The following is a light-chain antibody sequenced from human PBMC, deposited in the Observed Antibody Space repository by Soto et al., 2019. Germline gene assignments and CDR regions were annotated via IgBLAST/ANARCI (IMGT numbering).Light chain of an antibody. CDR1: QSVLYSSNNKNY. J-gene: IGKJ3*01. V-gene: IGKV4-1*01. CDR3: QKYYSTPRT. Sequence: DIVMTQSPDSLAVSLGERATINCKSSQSVLYSSNNKNYLAWYQQKQGQPPKLLIYWASTRESGVPDRFSGSGSGTDFTLTISSLQAEDVAVYYCQKYYSTPRTFGPGTKVDIK. CDR2: WAS.